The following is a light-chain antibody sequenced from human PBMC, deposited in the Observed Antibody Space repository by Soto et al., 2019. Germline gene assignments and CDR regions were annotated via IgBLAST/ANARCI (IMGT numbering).Light chain of an antibody. CDR3: QQSFSSPFT. J-gene: IGKJ3*01. Sequence: DIQMTQAPSSLSASVGDRVSITCRASQSIRSHLNWYQHKPGKAPKVLIYAASSLQGGVPSRFSGSGSGTDFTLTIKSLQPEDFATYYCQQSFSSPFTFGPGTKVDIK. CDR1: QSIRSH. V-gene: IGKV1-39*01. CDR2: AAS.